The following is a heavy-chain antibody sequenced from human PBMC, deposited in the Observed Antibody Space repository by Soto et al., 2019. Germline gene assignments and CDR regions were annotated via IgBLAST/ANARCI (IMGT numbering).Heavy chain of an antibody. V-gene: IGHV1-2*02. D-gene: IGHD3-9*01. J-gene: IGHJ6*02. CDR3: ALVLXYFDWFLYSDPPGGMDV. CDR1: GYTFTGYY. Sequence: ASVKVSCKASGYTFTGYYMHWVRQAPGQELEWMGWINPNSGGTNYAQKFQGRVTMTRDTSISAAYMELSRLRSDDTAVYYCALVLXYFDWFLYSDPPGGMDVWGQGTTVTVSS. CDR2: INPNSGGT.